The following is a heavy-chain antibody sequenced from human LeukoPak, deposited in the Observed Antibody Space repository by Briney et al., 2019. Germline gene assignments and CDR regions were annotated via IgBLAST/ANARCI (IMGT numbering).Heavy chain of an antibody. CDR2: INHSGST. CDR1: GGCFSGYY. Sequence: SETLSLTCAVYGGCFSGYYWSWIRQPPGKGLEWIGEINHSGSTNCNPSLKSRVTISVDTSKNQFSLKLSSVTAADTAVYYCARGRRVQFYYYYYGMDVWGQGTTVTVSS. D-gene: IGHD5-24*01. J-gene: IGHJ6*02. CDR3: ARGRRVQFYYYYYGMDV. V-gene: IGHV4-34*01.